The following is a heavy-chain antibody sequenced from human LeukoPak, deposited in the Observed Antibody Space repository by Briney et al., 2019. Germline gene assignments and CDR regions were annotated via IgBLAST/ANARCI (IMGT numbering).Heavy chain of an antibody. CDR1: GYTFTGYY. CDR2: ISGYNGNT. J-gene: IGHJ3*02. Sequence: ASVKVSCKASGYTFTGYYIHWVRQAPGQGLEWMGWISGYNGNTNYAQKLQGRVTMTTDTSTSTAYMELRSLRSDDTAVYYCARHRRHRLYYDSGGYYHDAFDIWGQGTMVTVSS. V-gene: IGHV1-18*04. CDR3: ARHRRHRLYYDSGGYYHDAFDI. D-gene: IGHD3-22*01.